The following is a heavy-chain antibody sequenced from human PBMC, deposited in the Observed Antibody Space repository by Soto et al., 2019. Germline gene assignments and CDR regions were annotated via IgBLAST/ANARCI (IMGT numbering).Heavy chain of an antibody. V-gene: IGHV3-23*01. J-gene: IGHJ6*03. CDR3: AKEGLITTDYYYMDV. Sequence: TGRSLRLPYAASGFTFSNYAMSWVLQAPGKGLEWVSAISGSGGSTYYADSVKGRFTISGDNSKNTLYLQMNSLRAEDTAVYYCAKEGLITTDYYYMDVWGKGTTVTVSS. CDR2: ISGSGGST. CDR1: GFTFSNYA. D-gene: IGHD3-22*01.